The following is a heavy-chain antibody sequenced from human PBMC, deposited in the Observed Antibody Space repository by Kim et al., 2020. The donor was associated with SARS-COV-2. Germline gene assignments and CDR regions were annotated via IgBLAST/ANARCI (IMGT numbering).Heavy chain of an antibody. CDR2: IWYDGSNK. Sequence: GGSLRLSCAASGFTFSSYGMHWVRQAPGKGLEWVAVIWYDGSNKYYADSVKGRFTISRDNSKNTLYLQMNSLRAEDTAVYYCARDASEWYHDYHGMDVWGQGTTVTVSS. J-gene: IGHJ6*02. CDR3: ARDASEWYHDYHGMDV. D-gene: IGHD2-2*01. V-gene: IGHV3-33*01. CDR1: GFTFSSYG.